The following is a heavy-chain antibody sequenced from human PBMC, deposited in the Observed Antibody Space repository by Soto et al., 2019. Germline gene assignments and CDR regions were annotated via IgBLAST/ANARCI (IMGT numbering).Heavy chain of an antibody. V-gene: IGHV3-30-3*01. CDR2: ISYDGSNK. Sequence: VQLVESGGGVVQPGRSLRLSCAASGFTFSSYAMHWVRQAPGKGLEWVAVISYDGSNKYYADSVKGRFTISRDNSKSTLYLQMNSLRAEDTAVYYCSRDPEWGRYDFWSSYVDYWDEGTLVTVSS. D-gene: IGHD3-3*01. CDR1: GFTFSSYA. J-gene: IGHJ4*02. CDR3: SRDPEWGRYDFWSSYVDY.